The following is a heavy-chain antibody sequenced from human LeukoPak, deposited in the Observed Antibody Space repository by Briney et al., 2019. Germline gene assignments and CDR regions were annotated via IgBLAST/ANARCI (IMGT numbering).Heavy chain of an antibody. CDR2: INTNTGNP. V-gene: IGHV7-4-1*02. CDR1: GYTFTSYA. D-gene: IGHD5-12*01. J-gene: IGHJ5*02. CDR3: ARDAVMQRGYSGYDLAEVFDP. Sequence: ASVKVSCKASGYTFTSYAMNWVRQAPGQGLEWMGWINTNTGNPTYAQGFTGRFVFSLDTSVSTAYLQISSLKAEDTAVYYCARDAVMQRGYSGYDLAEVFDPWGQGTLVTVSS.